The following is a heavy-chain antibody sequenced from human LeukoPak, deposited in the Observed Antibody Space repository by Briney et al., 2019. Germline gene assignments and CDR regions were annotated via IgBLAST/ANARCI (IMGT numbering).Heavy chain of an antibody. V-gene: IGHV4-59*12. D-gene: IGHD1-1*01. Sequence: SETLSLTCTVSGGSISSYYWSWIRQHPGKGLECIGYIYYSGSTNYNPSLKSRVTISVDTSKNQFSLKLSSVTAADTAVYYCARELERRYHWFDPWGQGTLVTVSS. J-gene: IGHJ5*02. CDR2: IYYSGST. CDR3: ARELERRYHWFDP. CDR1: GGSISSYY.